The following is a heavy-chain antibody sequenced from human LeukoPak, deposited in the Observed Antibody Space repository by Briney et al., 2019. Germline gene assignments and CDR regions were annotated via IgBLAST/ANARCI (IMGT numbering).Heavy chain of an antibody. CDR3: ARDDNDLGYYGMDV. V-gene: IGHV7-4-1*02. J-gene: IGHJ6*02. D-gene: IGHD2-8*01. CDR2: INTNTGNP. Sequence: GASVKVSCKASGYTFTSYAMNWVRQAPGQGLEWMGWINTNTGNPTYAQGFTGRFVFSLDTSVSTAYLQISSLKAEDTAVYYCARDDNDLGYYGMDVWGQGTTVTVSS. CDR1: GYTFTSYA.